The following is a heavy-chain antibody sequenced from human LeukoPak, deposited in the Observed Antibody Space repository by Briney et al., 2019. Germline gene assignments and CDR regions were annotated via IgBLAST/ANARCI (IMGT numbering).Heavy chain of an antibody. CDR1: GSMFSEYG. V-gene: IGHV3-30*02. CDR2: IRDDGSSQ. D-gene: IGHD6-19*01. J-gene: IGHJ4*02. CDR3: AKDWGARGCCGDYFDY. Sequence: GGSLKLSCAASGSMFSEYGMHWVRQAPGRGPEWVAFIRDDGSSQYFTESVKGRFTISRDNSKNTVSLQMNNLRSEDTAVYYCAKDWGARGCCGDYFDYWGQGSLVTVSS.